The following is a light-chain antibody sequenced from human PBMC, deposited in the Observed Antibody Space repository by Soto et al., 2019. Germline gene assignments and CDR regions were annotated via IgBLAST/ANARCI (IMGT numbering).Light chain of an antibody. CDR2: QDS. CDR1: KLGDKY. V-gene: IGLV3-1*01. CDR3: QAWDSSTVV. J-gene: IGLJ2*01. Sequence: SYELTQPPSVSGSPGQTASITCSGDKLGDKYACWYQQKPGQSPVLVIYQDSKRPSGIPERFSGSNSGNTATLTISGTQAMDEADYYCQAWDSSTVVFGGGTKVTV.